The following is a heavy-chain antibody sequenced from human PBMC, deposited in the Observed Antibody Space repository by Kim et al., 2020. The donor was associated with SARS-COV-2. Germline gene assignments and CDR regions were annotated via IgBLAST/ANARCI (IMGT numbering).Heavy chain of an antibody. CDR3: ARDRVGATIGY. Sequence: TNYAQKCQGRVTLTRDTSISTAYMELSGLRSDDTAVYYCARDRVGATIGYWGQGTLVTVSS. D-gene: IGHD1-26*01. J-gene: IGHJ4*02. CDR2: T. V-gene: IGHV1-2*02.